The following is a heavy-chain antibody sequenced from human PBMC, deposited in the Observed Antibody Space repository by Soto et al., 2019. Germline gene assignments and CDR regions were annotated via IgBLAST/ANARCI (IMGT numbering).Heavy chain of an antibody. CDR3: ARAGVVTATLDY. Sequence: QVQLVESGGGVVQPGRSLRLSCAASGFTFSSYGMHWVRQAPGKGLEWVAVIWYDGSNKYYADSVKGRFTISRDNSKNTLYLQMNSRRAEDTAVYYCARAGVVTATLDYWGQGTLVTVSS. J-gene: IGHJ4*02. CDR1: GFTFSSYG. CDR2: IWYDGSNK. D-gene: IGHD2-21*02. V-gene: IGHV3-33*01.